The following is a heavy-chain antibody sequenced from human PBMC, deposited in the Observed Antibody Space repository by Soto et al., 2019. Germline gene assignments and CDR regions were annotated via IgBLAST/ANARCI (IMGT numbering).Heavy chain of an antibody. D-gene: IGHD6-19*01. Sequence: GGSLRLSCAASGFIFSRFWMSWVRQAPGKGLEWVANIKEDGSEKYYVDSVKGRFTISRDNAKNSLYLQMNSLRVEDTAVYYCTRASIAVAGTGTLWGQGNLVTVSS. CDR3: TRASIAVAGTGTL. CDR2: IKEDGSEK. V-gene: IGHV3-7*01. J-gene: IGHJ4*02. CDR1: GFIFSRFW.